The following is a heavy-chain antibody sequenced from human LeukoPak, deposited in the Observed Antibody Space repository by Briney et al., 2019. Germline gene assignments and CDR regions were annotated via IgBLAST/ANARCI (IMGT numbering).Heavy chain of an antibody. CDR1: RFTFSNAW. D-gene: IGHD2-2*01. CDR3: ATGYGTIDF. J-gene: IGHJ4*02. V-gene: IGHV3-15*01. Sequence: KSGGSLRLSCTVSRFTFSNAWMSWVRQAPGKGLEWVGRIKSKTDGGTTEYGAPVKGRFTISRDDSKNTLYLQMNSLKTEDTAVYFCATGYGTIDFWGQGTLVTVSS. CDR2: IKSKTDGGTT.